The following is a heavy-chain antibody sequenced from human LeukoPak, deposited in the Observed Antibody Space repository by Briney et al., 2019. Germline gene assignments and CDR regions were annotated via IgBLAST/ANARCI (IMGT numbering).Heavy chain of an antibody. J-gene: IGHJ6*03. CDR2: NIPIFGTA. V-gene: IGHV1-69*05. D-gene: IGHD3-10*01. CDR3: ARGSLSAGNYYYMYV. CDR1: GGAFSSYA. Sequence: SVKVYCKASGGAFSSYAISWVRQAPGQGLEWMRRNIPIFGTANYAQKFQGRVTITTDESTSTAYMELSSLRSEDTAVYYCARGSLSAGNYYYMYVWGKGTTVTVSS.